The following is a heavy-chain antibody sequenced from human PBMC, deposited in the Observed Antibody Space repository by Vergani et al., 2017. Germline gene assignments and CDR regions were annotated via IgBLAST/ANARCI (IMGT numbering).Heavy chain of an antibody. V-gene: IGHV3-23*01. CDR1: GFTFSSYA. D-gene: IGHD2-15*01. Sequence: EVQLLESGGGLVQPGGSLRLSCAASGFTFSSYAMSWVRQAPGKGLEWVSAISGSGGSTYYADSVKGRFTISRDNSNNTLYLQMNSLRAEDTAVYYCAKDPMRFDIVVVVAATPSWFDPWGQGTLVTVSS. CDR3: AKDPMRFDIVVVVAATPSWFDP. CDR2: ISGSGGST. J-gene: IGHJ5*02.